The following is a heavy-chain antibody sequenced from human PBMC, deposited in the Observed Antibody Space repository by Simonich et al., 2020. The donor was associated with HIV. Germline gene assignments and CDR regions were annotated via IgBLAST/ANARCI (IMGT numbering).Heavy chain of an antibody. J-gene: IGHJ4*02. CDR1: GGSFSGYY. D-gene: IGHD4-17*01. CDR3: ARRHPTTVTTPYFDY. Sequence: QVQLQQWGAGLLKPSENLSLTCAVYGGSFSGYYWSWIRQPPGKGLGWIGENNHSGSTNYNPSLKSRVTISVDTSKNQFSLKLSSVTAADTAVYYCARRHPTTVTTPYFDYWGQGTLVTVSS. CDR2: NNHSGST. V-gene: IGHV4-34*01.